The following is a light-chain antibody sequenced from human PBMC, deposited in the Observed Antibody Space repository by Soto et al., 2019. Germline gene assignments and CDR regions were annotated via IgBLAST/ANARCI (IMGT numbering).Light chain of an antibody. V-gene: IGKV1-5*03. CDR1: QSISDW. Sequence: DIQMTQSPSTLSASVGARVTITCRASQSISDWLAWYQQKPGKAPKLLIYNTSNLDSGVPSRFSGSGSGTEFSLTISSLQPDDFATYYCQQYKSFSLTFGGGTRVEVK. J-gene: IGKJ4*01. CDR3: QQYKSFSLT. CDR2: NTS.